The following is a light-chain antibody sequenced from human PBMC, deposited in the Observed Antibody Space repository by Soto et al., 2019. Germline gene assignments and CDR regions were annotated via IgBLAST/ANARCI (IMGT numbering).Light chain of an antibody. CDR1: QAISNY. CDR2: AAS. V-gene: IGKV1-27*01. Sequence: DIQMTQSPSSLSASVGDRVSITCRASQAISNYLAWYQQKPGKLPNLLIYAASTLQSGVPSRFSGSGSETDFTLTISSLQPEDVATYYCQRYDSAPFFTFGPGTIVDI. CDR3: QRYDSAPFFT. J-gene: IGKJ3*01.